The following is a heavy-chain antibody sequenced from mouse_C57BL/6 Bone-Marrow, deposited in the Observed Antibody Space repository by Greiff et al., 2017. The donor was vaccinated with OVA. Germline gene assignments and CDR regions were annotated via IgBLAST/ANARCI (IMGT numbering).Heavy chain of an antibody. CDR2: INPANDNT. Sequence: VQLQQSVAELVRPGASVKLSCTASGFNFTNTYMHWVKQRPEQGLEWIGRINPANDNTKYAPKFQGTATMTADTSSNTAYLQLSSLSSEDTTVYYCAVGNFGSRFYAMDYWGQGTSVTVSS. D-gene: IGHD1-1*01. CDR1: GFNFTNTY. J-gene: IGHJ4*01. V-gene: IGHV14-3*01. CDR3: AVGNFGSRFYAMDY.